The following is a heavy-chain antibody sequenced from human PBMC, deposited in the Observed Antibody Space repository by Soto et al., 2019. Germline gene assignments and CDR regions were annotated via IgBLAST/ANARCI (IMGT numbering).Heavy chain of an antibody. CDR2: INPSGGST. CDR1: GYTFTSYY. CDR3: ARDFSAGHYYDSSGYADDY. Sequence: GASVKVSCKASGYTFTSYYMHWVRQAPGQGLEWMGIINPSGGSTSYAQKFQGRVTMTRDTSTGTVYMELSSLRSEDTAVYYCARDFSAGHYYDSSGYADDYWGQGTLVTVSS. J-gene: IGHJ4*02. D-gene: IGHD3-22*01. V-gene: IGHV1-46*01.